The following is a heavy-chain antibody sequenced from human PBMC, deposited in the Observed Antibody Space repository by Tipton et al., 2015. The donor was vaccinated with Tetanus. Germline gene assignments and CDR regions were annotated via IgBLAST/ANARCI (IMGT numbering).Heavy chain of an antibody. CDR3: AREADCSGGSCFSGDFDN. J-gene: IGHJ4*02. CDR1: GFIFSSYG. D-gene: IGHD2-15*01. V-gene: IGHV3-33*01. Sequence: SLRLSCAASGFIFSSYGIHWVRQAPGKGLEWVAVSWYDGTDKYYADSVKGRFTISRDNSKNKLYLKMNSLRAEVTAVYYCAREADCSGGSCFSGDFDNWGQGPQVTFSS. CDR2: SWYDGTDK.